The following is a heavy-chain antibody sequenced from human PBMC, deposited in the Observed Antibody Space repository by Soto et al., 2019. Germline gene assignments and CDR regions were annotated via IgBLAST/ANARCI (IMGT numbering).Heavy chain of an antibody. D-gene: IGHD3-10*01. J-gene: IGHJ6*02. Sequence: PGGSLRLSCVGSGFSFSNYFMTWVRQAPGKGLEWVANIKEDGSEKYYLESVKGRFTISRDNAENSLYLQVNSLRDEDTAVYYCARPRFRGMDVSGQGSTVTFSS. V-gene: IGHV3-7*03. CDR3: ARPRFRGMDV. CDR2: IKEDGSEK. CDR1: GFSFSNYF.